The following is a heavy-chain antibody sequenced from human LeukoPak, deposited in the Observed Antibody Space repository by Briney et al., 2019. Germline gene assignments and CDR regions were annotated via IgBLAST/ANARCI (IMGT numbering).Heavy chain of an antibody. CDR1: GYTFTGYY. V-gene: IGHV1-2*02. CDR2: INPNSGGT. CDR3: ARAGSGSYHNGGYFDY. Sequence: GASVKVSCKASGYTFTGYYMHWVRPAPGQGLEWMGWINPNSGGTNYAQKFQGRVTMTRDTSISTAYMELSRLRSDDTAVYYCARAGSGSYHNGGYFDYWGQGTLVTVSS. J-gene: IGHJ4*02. D-gene: IGHD1-26*01.